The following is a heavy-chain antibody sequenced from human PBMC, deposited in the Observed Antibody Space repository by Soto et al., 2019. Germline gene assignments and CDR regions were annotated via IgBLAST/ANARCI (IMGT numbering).Heavy chain of an antibody. J-gene: IGHJ4*02. D-gene: IGHD3-3*01. V-gene: IGHV1-8*01. Sequence: ASVKVSCKASGYTFTSSDINWVRQATGQGLEWMGWMNPNSGNTGYAQKFQGRVTMTRNTSISTAYMELSSLRSEDTAVYYCARGDVFSGITIFGVVSDYWGQGTLVTVSS. CDR1: GYTFTSSD. CDR2: MNPNSGNT. CDR3: ARGDVFSGITIFGVVSDY.